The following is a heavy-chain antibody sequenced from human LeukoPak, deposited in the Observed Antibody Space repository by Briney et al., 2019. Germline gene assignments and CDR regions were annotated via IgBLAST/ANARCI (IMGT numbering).Heavy chain of an antibody. J-gene: IGHJ4*02. D-gene: IGHD3-10*01. V-gene: IGHV1-18*01. CDR1: GYTFTIYG. Sequence: ASVKVSCKASGYTFTIYGISWVRQAPGQGLEWMGWMTAYNDNTNYAQKLQGRVTMTTDTSTSTAYMELRSLRSDDTAVYYCARALLWFGEPSHIDYWGQGTLVTASS. CDR2: MTAYNDNT. CDR3: ARALLWFGEPSHIDY.